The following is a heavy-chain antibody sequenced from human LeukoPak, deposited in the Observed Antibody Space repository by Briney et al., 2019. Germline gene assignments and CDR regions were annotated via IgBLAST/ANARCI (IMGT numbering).Heavy chain of an antibody. D-gene: IGHD3-9*01. CDR2: IKQDGSEK. J-gene: IGHJ4*02. CDR1: GFTFSSYW. Sequence: GGSLRLSCAASGFTFSSYWMSWVRQAPGKGLEWVANIKQDGSEKYYVDSVKGRFTISRDNAKNSLYLQMNSLRAEDTAVYYCASELRYFDWLLSYFDYWDQGTLVTVSS. V-gene: IGHV3-7*01. CDR3: ASELRYFDWLLSYFDY.